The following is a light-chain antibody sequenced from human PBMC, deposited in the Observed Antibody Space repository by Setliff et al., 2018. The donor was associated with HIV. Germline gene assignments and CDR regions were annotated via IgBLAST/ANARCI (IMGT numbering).Light chain of an antibody. CDR3: CSYAGTDTYI. CDR2: DVS. V-gene: IGLV2-11*01. Sequence: QSVLTQLRSVSGSPGQSVTFSCTGSSSDVGAYNYVSWYQQHPGKAPKLIIYDVSKRPSGVPDRFSGSKSGDTASLTISGLQSEDEADYYCCSYAGTDTYIFGTGTKVTVL. J-gene: IGLJ1*01. CDR1: SSDVGAYNY.